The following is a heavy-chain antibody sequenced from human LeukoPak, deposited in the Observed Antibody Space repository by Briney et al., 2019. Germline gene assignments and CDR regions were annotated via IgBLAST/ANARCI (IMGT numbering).Heavy chain of an antibody. CDR1: GGSISSYY. D-gene: IGHD4-17*01. CDR2: IFHSGST. J-gene: IGHJ4*02. CDR3: ARSYGDYAPGRFDY. V-gene: IGHV4-59*08. Sequence: PSETLSLTCTVSGGSISSYYWSWIRQPPGEGLEWIGSIFHSGSTYYNPSLKSRVTISVDTSKNQFSLKVNSVTAADTAVYYCARSYGDYAPGRFDYWGQGTLVTVSS.